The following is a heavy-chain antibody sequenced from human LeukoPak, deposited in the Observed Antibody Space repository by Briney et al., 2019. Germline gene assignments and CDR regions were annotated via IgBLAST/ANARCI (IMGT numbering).Heavy chain of an antibody. CDR3: ARGQDVDYYGSGSYLGY. V-gene: IGHV1-18*04. Sequence: APVKVSCKASGYTFTSYGISWVRQAPGQGLEWMGWISAYNGNTNYAQKLQGRVTMTTDASTSTAYMELRSLRSDDTAVYYCARGQDVDYYGSGSYLGYWGQGTLVTVSS. J-gene: IGHJ4*02. D-gene: IGHD3-10*01. CDR1: GYTFTSYG. CDR2: ISAYNGNT.